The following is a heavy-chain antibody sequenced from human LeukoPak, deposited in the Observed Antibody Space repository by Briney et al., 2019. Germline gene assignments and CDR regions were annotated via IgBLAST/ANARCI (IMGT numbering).Heavy chain of an antibody. V-gene: IGHV4-59*01. Sequence: SETLSLTCTVSGGSISSYYWSWIRQPPGKGLEWIGYIYYSGSTNYNPSLKSRVTISVDTSKNQFSLKLSSVTAADTAVYHCARTQTFSCTNGVCTHSEHFDYWGQGTLVTVSS. D-gene: IGHD2-8*01. CDR3: ARTQTFSCTNGVCTHSEHFDY. CDR2: IYYSGST. CDR1: GGSISSYY. J-gene: IGHJ4*02.